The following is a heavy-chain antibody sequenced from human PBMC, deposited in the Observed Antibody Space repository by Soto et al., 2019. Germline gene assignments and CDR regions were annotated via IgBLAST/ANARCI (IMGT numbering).Heavy chain of an antibody. CDR2: IIPIFGTA. J-gene: IGHJ5*02. D-gene: IGHD2-15*01. CDR1: GGTFSSYA. CDR3: AILQLGYCSGGSCYSGWFDP. V-gene: IGHV1-69*13. Sequence: SVKVSCKASGGTFSSYAISWVRQAPGQGLEWMGGIIPIFGTANYAQKFQGRVTITADESTSTAYMELSSLRSEDTAVYYCAILQLGYCSGGSCYSGWFDPWGQGTLVTVSS.